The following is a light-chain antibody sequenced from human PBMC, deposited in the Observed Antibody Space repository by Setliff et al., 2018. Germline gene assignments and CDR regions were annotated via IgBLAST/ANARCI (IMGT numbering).Light chain of an antibody. CDR2: EVS. J-gene: IGLJ1*01. CDR3: SSYAGSNNFV. CDR1: SSDVGGYNY. V-gene: IGLV2-8*01. Sequence: QSALAQPPSASGSPGQSVTISCTGTSSDVGGYNYASWYQQHPGKAPKLMIYEVSKRPSGVPDRFSGSKSGNTASLTVSGLQAEDEADYYCSSYAGSNNFVFGTGTKGTVL.